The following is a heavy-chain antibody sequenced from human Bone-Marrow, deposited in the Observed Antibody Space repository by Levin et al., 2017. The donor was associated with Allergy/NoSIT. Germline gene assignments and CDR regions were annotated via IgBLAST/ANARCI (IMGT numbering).Heavy chain of an antibody. D-gene: IGHD4-17*01. CDR1: GGSVSSGPYY. Sequence: LRLSCIVSGGSVSSGPYYWNWIRQHPGTGLEWIGYISNSGSTYYNPSLKSRVTISQDTSKKHFSLRLSSVTAADTAMYYCARGGDDYGDYMKDWGQGILVTVSS. CDR2: ISNSGST. CDR3: ARGGDDYGDYMKD. V-gene: IGHV4-31*03. J-gene: IGHJ4*02.